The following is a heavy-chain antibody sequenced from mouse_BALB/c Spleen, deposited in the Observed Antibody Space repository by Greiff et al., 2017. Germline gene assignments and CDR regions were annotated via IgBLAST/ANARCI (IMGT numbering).Heavy chain of an antibody. D-gene: IGHD1-1*01. CDR3: ARGDYGFAY. J-gene: IGHJ3*01. Sequence: VKLQESGAELARPGASVKLSCKASGYTFTSYWMQWVKQRPGQGLEWIGAIYPGDGDTRYTQKFKGKATLTADKSSSTAYMQLSSLASEDSAVYYCARGDYGFAYWGQGTLVTVSA. CDR2: IYPGDGDT. CDR1: GYTFTSYW. V-gene: IGHV1-87*01.